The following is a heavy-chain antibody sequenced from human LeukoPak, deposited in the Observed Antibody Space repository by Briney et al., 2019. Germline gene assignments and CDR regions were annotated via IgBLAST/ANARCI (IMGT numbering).Heavy chain of an antibody. V-gene: IGHV1-2*02. Sequence: RASVKVSCKASGYTFTGYYIYWVRQAPGQGLEYMGWINPNRGGTNSTQKFQGRVTMTRDTSISTAYMELTSLRSEDTAVYYCARVDGSPDYWGQGTLVSVSS. J-gene: IGHJ4*02. CDR3: ARVDGSPDY. D-gene: IGHD2-15*01. CDR1: GYTFTGYY. CDR2: INPNRGGT.